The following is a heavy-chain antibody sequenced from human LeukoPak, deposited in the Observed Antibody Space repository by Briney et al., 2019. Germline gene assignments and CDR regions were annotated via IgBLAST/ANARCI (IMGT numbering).Heavy chain of an antibody. CDR2: ISSSSSYI. D-gene: IGHD3-10*01. V-gene: IGHV3-21*01. CDR3: AWTYGSVPFDY. Sequence: GGSLRLSCAASGYTFSSYSMNWVRQAPGKGLEWVSSISSSSSYIYYADSVKGRFTISRDNAKNSLYLQMNSLRAEDTAVYYCAWTYGSVPFDYWGQGTLVTVSS. J-gene: IGHJ4*02. CDR1: GYTFSSYS.